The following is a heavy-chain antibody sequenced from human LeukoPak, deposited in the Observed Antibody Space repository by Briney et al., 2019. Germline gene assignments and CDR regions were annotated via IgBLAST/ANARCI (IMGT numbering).Heavy chain of an antibody. D-gene: IGHD4-11*01. CDR1: GYSFASYG. CDR3: ARDYYNDYEDTFDI. CDR2: VSGYDGRT. Sequence: ASVKVSCKASGYSFASYGISWVRQAPGQGLKWVGWVSGYDGRTNYAQNLKGRVTVTAETSTSTVYMELRSVRSDDTAIYYCARDYYNDYEDTFDIWGHGTMVTVSS. J-gene: IGHJ3*02. V-gene: IGHV1-18*01.